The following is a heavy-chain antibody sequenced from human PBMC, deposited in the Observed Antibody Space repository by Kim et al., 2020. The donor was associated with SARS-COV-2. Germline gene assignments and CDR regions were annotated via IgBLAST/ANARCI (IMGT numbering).Heavy chain of an antibody. CDR2: IYYSGST. CDR1: GGSISSSSYY. CDR3: ASWEVWRIYSGYLGGFDY. V-gene: IGHV4-39*01. J-gene: IGHJ4*02. D-gene: IGHD5-12*01. Sequence: SETLSLTCTVSGGSISSSSYYWGWIRQPPGKGLEWIGSIYYSGSTYYNPSLKSRVTISVDTSKNQFSLKLSSVTAADTAVYYCASWEVWRIYSGYLGGFDYWGQGTLVTVSS.